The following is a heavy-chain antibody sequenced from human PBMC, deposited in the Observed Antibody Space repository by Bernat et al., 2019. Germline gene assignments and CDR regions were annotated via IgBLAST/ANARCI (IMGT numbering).Heavy chain of an antibody. V-gene: IGHV3-33*01. CDR2: IWSDGNNK. J-gene: IGHJ4*02. D-gene: IGHD3-22*01. Sequence: QVQLVESGGGVVQPGTSLTLSCATSGFTFTTYGIHWVRQAPGKGLEWVAVIWSDGNNKYDVDSVKGRFTISRDNSESTVYLQMNSLRAEDTAVYYCARDNDGSSHYDQFDYWGQGTLVTVSS. CDR3: ARDNDGSSHYDQFDY. CDR1: GFTFTTYG.